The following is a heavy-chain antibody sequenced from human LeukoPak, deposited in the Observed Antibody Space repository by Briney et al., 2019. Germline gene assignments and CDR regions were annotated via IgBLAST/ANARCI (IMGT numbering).Heavy chain of an antibody. CDR3: AKDSSVWVVGAISFFDY. V-gene: IGHV3-74*01. J-gene: IGHJ4*02. CDR1: GFTFSSYW. CDR2: ISSDGSQT. Sequence: HAGGSLRLSCAASGFTFSSYWIHWVRQAPGKGLVWVSCISSDGSQTRYADSVKGRFTVSRDNAKNTLYLQMNSLRAEDTAVYYCAKDSSVWVVGAISFFDYWGQGTLVTVSS. D-gene: IGHD1-26*01.